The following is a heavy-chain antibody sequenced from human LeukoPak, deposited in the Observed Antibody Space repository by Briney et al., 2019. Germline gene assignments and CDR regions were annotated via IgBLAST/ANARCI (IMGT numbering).Heavy chain of an antibody. CDR1: GFTFSSYG. CDR2: IRYDGSNK. CDR3: AKSAGFGESVQNWFDP. Sequence: GGSRRLACAVSGFTFSSYGMHWVSQAQGKGLGWEAFIRYDGSNKYYPDSVKGRFTISRDNSKTTLYLQMNRLRAEDTAVYYWAKSAGFGESVQNWFDPWGQGTLVT. V-gene: IGHV3-30*02. D-gene: IGHD3-10*01. J-gene: IGHJ5*02.